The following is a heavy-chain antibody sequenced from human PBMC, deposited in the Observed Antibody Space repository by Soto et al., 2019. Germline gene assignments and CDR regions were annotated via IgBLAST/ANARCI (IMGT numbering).Heavy chain of an antibody. Sequence: GASVKVSCKASGYTFTGYYMHWVRQAPGQGLEWMGWINPNSGGTNYAQKFQGRVTMTRDTSISTAYMELSRLRSDDTAVYYCARGVCGGDCYYNYWGQGTLVTVSS. CDR2: INPNSGGT. D-gene: IGHD2-21*02. CDR1: GYTFTGYY. V-gene: IGHV1-2*02. J-gene: IGHJ4*02. CDR3: ARGVCGGDCYYNY.